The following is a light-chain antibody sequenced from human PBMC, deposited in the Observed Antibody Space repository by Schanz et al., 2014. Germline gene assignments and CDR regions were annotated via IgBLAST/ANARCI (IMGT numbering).Light chain of an antibody. J-gene: IGLJ3*02. CDR2: DVS. CDR3: CSYAGSSTLGV. Sequence: QSALTQPRLVSGSPGQSVTISCTGTSSDVGNYNYVSWYQRHPGKAPKLIIYDVSKRPSGVPDRFSGSKSGNTASLTISGLQAEDEADYYCCSYAGSSTLGVFGGGTKLTVL. CDR1: SSDVGNYNY. V-gene: IGLV2-11*01.